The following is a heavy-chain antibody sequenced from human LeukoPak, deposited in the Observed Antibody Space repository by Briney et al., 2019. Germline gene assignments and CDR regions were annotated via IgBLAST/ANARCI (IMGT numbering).Heavy chain of an antibody. V-gene: IGHV1-24*01. D-gene: IGHD4-23*01. CDR2: FDPEDGET. CDR3: ASGNEIPGFCAFDI. J-gene: IGHJ3*02. Sequence: ASVTFSCTVSGYTPPELSIRWVRQAPRKGLGWRGGFDPEDGETIYAQKFQGRVTMTEDTSTDTAYMELSSLRSEDTAVYYCASGNEIPGFCAFDIWGQGTMVTVSS. CDR1: GYTPPELS.